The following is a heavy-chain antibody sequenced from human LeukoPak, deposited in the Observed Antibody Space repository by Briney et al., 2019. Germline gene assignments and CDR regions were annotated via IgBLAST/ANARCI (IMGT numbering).Heavy chain of an antibody. V-gene: IGHV4-4*02. J-gene: IGHJ4*02. CDR1: GGSITITNY. CDR2: VNLQGST. CDR3: AREGGPYRPLDY. Sequence: PSETLSLTCGVSGGSITITNYWTWARQPPGKGLEWIGEVNLQGSTNYNPSLMGRVAISVDTSENHISLQLTSVTAADTAVYYCAREGGPYRPLDYSGQGTLVTVSS.